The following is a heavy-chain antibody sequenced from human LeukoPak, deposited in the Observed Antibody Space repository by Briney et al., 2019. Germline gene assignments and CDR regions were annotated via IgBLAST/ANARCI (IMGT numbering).Heavy chain of an antibody. J-gene: IGHJ4*02. CDR2: INPSGGST. D-gene: IGHD3-22*01. CDR3: ARVQPYDSSGYRPSDFDY. CDR1: GYTFTSYY. V-gene: IGHV1-46*01. Sequence: ASVKVSCKASGYTFTSYYMHWVRQAPGQGLEWMGIINPSGGSTSYAQKFQGRVTMTRDTSTSTVYMELSSLRSEDTAVYYCARVQPYDSSGYRPSDFDYWGQGTLVTVSS.